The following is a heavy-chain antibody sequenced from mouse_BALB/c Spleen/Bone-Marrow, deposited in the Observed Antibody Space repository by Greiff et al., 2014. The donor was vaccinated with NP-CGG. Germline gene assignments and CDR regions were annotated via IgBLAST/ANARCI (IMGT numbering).Heavy chain of an antibody. D-gene: IGHD2-14*01. J-gene: IGHJ4*01. Sequence: QVQLQQPGAELVRPGVSVKISCKGSGYTFTGYAIHWVKQSHAKSLEWIGLISGYYGDAIYNQKFKGKATMTVDKSSSTAYMDLARLTSEDSAIYYCARSGKVRNAMDYWGQGTSVTVSS. CDR1: GYTFTGYA. CDR2: ISGYYGDA. V-gene: IGHV1S137*01. CDR3: ARSGKVRNAMDY.